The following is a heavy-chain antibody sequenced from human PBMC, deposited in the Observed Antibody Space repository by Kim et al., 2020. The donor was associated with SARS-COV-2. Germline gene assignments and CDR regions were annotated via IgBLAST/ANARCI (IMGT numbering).Heavy chain of an antibody. D-gene: IGHD6-13*01. CDR3: ARTAEYNSSWYSNWFDP. CDR1: GGSISSYY. J-gene: IGHJ5*02. Sequence: SETLSLTCTVSGGSISSYYWSWIRQPPGKGLEWIGYIYYSGSTNYNPSLKSRVTISVDTSKNQFSLKLSSVTAADTAVYYCARTAEYNSSWYSNWFDPWGQGTLVTVSS. CDR2: IYYSGST. V-gene: IGHV4-59*01.